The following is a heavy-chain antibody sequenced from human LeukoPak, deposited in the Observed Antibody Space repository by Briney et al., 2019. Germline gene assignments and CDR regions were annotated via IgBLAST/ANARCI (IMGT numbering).Heavy chain of an antibody. CDR1: GFTVSTNC. Sequence: GSLRLSCAASGFTVSTNCMTWVRRAPGKGLEWVSTIYSGGTTYYADSVMGRFTISRHNSRNTLYLQMNNLRVEDTAVFYCANTGQGYTYGFDYWGQGTLVTVSP. J-gene: IGHJ4*02. V-gene: IGHV3-53*01. CDR2: IYSGGTT. CDR3: ANTGQGYTYGFDY. D-gene: IGHD5-18*01.